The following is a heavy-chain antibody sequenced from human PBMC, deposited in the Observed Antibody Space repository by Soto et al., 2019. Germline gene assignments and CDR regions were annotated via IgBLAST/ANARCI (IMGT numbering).Heavy chain of an antibody. D-gene: IGHD6-19*01. Sequence: GESLKISCIGSGYSFPNYWIAWVRQMPGKGLEWMGIIYPGDSDTRYGPSFEGQVTISADRSSSTAYLQWSSLKASDTAMYYCAVGIRSIAEAGCQLAHWGQGTPVTVSS. CDR3: AVGIRSIAEAGCQLAH. CDR1: GYSFPNYW. V-gene: IGHV5-51*01. CDR2: IYPGDSDT. J-gene: IGHJ4*02.